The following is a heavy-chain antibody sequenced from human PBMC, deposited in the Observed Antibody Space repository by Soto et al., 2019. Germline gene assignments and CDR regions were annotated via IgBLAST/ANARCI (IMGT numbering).Heavy chain of an antibody. Sequence: EVQLVESGGGLVQPGGSLKLSCAASGFTFSGSAMHWVRQASGKGLEWVGRIRSKANSYATAYAASVKGRFTISRDDSKNTAYLQMNSLKTEDTAVYYCTRRYCSGGSCHYGMDVWGRGTTVTGSS. D-gene: IGHD2-15*01. CDR2: IRSKANSYAT. CDR1: GFTFSGSA. V-gene: IGHV3-73*02. CDR3: TRRYCSGGSCHYGMDV. J-gene: IGHJ6*02.